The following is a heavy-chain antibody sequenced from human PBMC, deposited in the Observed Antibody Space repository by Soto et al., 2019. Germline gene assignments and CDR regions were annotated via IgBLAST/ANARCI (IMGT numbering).Heavy chain of an antibody. Sequence: EVQLLESGGGLVQPGGSLRLSCEASGFTFSSYAMSWVRQAPGKGLEWVSAISGSGGSTYYADSVKGRLPISRDNSKNTLYLQMNSLRAEDTAVYYCAKSPRVMITFGGVIVRAFDYWGQGTLVTVSS. J-gene: IGHJ4*02. D-gene: IGHD3-16*02. CDR3: AKSPRVMITFGGVIVRAFDY. V-gene: IGHV3-23*01. CDR1: GFTFSSYA. CDR2: ISGSGGST.